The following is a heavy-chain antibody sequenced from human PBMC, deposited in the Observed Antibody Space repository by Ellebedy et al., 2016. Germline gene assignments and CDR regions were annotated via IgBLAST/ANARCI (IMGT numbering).Heavy chain of an antibody. CDR1: GYTFTSYG. J-gene: IGHJ4*02. CDR2: IIPILGIA. V-gene: IGHV1-69*04. Sequence: SVKVSXXASGYTFTSYGISWVRQAPGQGLEWMGRIIPILGIANYAQKFQGRVTITADESTSTAYMELSSLRSEDTAVYYCARAPSYSSSWSCFDYWGQGTLVTVSS. CDR3: ARAPSYSSSWSCFDY. D-gene: IGHD6-13*01.